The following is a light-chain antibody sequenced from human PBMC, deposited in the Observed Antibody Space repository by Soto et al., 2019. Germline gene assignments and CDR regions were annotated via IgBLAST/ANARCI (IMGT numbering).Light chain of an antibody. V-gene: IGKV3-11*01. CDR1: QSVRRY. CDR3: QQRTNCPLT. Sequence: EIVLTQSPATMSLSPGERATLSCRASQSVRRYLAWYQQKPGQAPRLLIYDASNRATGIPARFSGSGSGTDFSLTIRSREREDFAVYHCQQRTNCPLTFGGGTKLALK. CDR2: DAS. J-gene: IGKJ4*01.